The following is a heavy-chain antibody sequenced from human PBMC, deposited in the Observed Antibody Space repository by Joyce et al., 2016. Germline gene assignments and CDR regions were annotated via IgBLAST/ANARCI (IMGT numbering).Heavy chain of an antibody. CDR3: VRQVVGDKDY. J-gene: IGHJ4*02. CDR2: IYPGGSNP. D-gene: IGHD1-26*01. CDR1: GYYFISYW. V-gene: IGHV5-51*01. Sequence: EVQLVQSGAELKKPGESLKISCEASGYYFISYWIGWVRQMPGKGLEWMGIIYPGGSNPRYGPSFEGQGTISADKSINTAYLEWSSLKASDTAIYYCVRQVVGDKDYWGQGTLVTVSS.